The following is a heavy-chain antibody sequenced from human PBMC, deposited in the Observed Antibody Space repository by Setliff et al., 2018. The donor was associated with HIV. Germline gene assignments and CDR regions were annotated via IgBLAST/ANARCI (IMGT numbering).Heavy chain of an antibody. CDR2: ISHSGTT. V-gene: IGHV4-34*01. CDR1: GGPFNIFF. Sequence: SETLSLTCGVHGGPFNIFFWSWVRQAPGKGLEWIGDISHSGTTNYNPSLKGRVTIALATSNNEVSLKLNSVTAADSAVYYCVRGANFYTPRKRIFDHWGQGVLVTVSS. J-gene: IGHJ4*02. CDR3: VRGANFYTPRKRIFDH. D-gene: IGHD3-3*01.